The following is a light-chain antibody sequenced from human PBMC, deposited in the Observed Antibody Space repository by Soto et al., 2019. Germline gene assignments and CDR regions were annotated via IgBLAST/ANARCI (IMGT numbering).Light chain of an antibody. CDR3: SSYTSTSTLYV. CDR2: EVT. J-gene: IGLJ1*01. Sequence: QSALTQPASVSGSPGQSITIYCTGTSSDVGGYNYVSWYQQHPDKAPKLMIYEVTNRPSGVSFRFSGSKSGNTASLTISGLQPEDEADYYFSSYTSTSTLYVFGTGTKLTVL. V-gene: IGLV2-14*01. CDR1: SSDVGGYNY.